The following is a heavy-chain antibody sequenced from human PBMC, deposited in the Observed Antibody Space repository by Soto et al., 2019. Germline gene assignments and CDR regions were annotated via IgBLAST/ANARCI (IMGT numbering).Heavy chain of an antibody. CDR3: ARLAKTYYYDSSGYVQYWYFDL. CDR1: GGSISSYY. J-gene: IGHJ2*01. CDR2: IYYSGST. Sequence: SETLSLTCTVSGGSISSYYWSWIRQPPGKGLEWIGYIYYSGSTNYNPSLKSRVTISVDTSKNQFSLKLSSVTAADTAVYYCARLAKTYYYDSSGYVQYWYFDLWGRGTLVTVSS. V-gene: IGHV4-59*08. D-gene: IGHD3-22*01.